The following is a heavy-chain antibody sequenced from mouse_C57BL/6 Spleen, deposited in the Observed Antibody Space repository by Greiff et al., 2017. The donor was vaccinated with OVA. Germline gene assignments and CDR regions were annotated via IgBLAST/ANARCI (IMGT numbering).Heavy chain of an antibody. D-gene: IGHD2-4*01. V-gene: IGHV3-6*01. CDR1: GYSITSGYY. CDR2: ISYDGSN. J-gene: IGHJ1*03. Sequence: EVKLLESGPGLVKPSQSLSLTCSVTGYSITSGYYWNWIRQFPGNKLEWMGYISYDGSNNYNPSLKNRISITRDTSKNQFFLKLNSVTTEDTATYYCARGRYDYDGDWYFDVWGTGTTVTVSS. CDR3: ARGRYDYDGDWYFDV.